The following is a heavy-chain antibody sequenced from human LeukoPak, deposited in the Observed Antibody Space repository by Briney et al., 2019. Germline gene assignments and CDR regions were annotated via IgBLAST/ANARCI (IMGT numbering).Heavy chain of an antibody. V-gene: IGHV3-72*01. CDR3: GRIAMNANNGMDV. CDR1: GFSFSDLY. CDR2: SRNRASSYTT. D-gene: IGHD1/OR15-1a*01. Sequence: GRSQRLSCLPSGFSFSDLYIDWVRQAPGNGLEWVGRSRNRASSYTTEYAASVEGRFTISRDVSESSLYLQMNSLRTEDTAVYYCGRIAMNANNGMDVWGQGTTVTVSS. J-gene: IGHJ6*02.